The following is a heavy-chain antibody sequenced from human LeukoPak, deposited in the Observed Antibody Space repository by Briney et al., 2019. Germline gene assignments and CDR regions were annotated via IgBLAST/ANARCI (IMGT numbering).Heavy chain of an antibody. CDR3: ARALMGTAAKEEFGDY. D-gene: IGHD6-13*01. CDR2: INPNSGGT. Sequence: ASVKVSCKASGYTFTGYYMHWVRQAPGQGLEWMGWINPNSGGTNYAQKFQGRVTMTRDTSISTAYMELSRLRSDDTAVYYCARALMGTAAKEEFGDYWGQGTLVTVSS. J-gene: IGHJ4*02. V-gene: IGHV1-2*02. CDR1: GYTFTGYY.